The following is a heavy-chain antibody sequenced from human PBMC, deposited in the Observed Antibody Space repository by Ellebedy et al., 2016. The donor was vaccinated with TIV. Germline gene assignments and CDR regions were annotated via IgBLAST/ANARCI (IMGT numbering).Heavy chain of an antibody. CDR3: AKESQFRYGKNYFDF. J-gene: IGHJ4*02. D-gene: IGHD5-18*01. V-gene: IGHV3-7*01. CDR1: GFTFSSHW. Sequence: GGSLRLXXAASGFTFSSHWMAWVRQAPGKGLEWVGNLNQDGSEIYYLDSAKGRFSISRDNAKNSLYLQMNSLRAEDTALYYCAKESQFRYGKNYFDFWGQGTLVTVSS. CDR2: LNQDGSEI.